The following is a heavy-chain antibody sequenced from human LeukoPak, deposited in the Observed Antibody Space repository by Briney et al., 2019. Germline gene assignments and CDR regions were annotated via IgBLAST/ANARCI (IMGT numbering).Heavy chain of an antibody. CDR3: AKVIKDYYYYMDV. V-gene: IGHV3-23*01. CDR2: ISGRADGT. J-gene: IGHJ6*03. Sequence: PGGSLRLSCVASGLTFSSNAMRWVRQAPGKGLEWVSAISGRADGTYYADYVKGRFSISTDSSKNTLYLQMDSLRAEDTAVYYCAKVIKDYYYYMDVWGRGTTVTVSS. CDR1: GLTFSSNA.